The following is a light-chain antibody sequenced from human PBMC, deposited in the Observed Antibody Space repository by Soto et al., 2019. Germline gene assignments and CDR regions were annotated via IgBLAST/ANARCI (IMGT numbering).Light chain of an antibody. V-gene: IGKV3-11*01. CDR1: QTGSNSY. J-gene: IGKJ1*01. CDR2: GAS. Sequence: IVLTQSPGPLSLSPGERATLSCRAIQTGSNSYLAWYQQKSGQAPRLLIYGASNRATGIPARFSGSGSGTDFTLTISSLEPEDFAVYYCQQRSNWPSWTFGQGTKVDIK. CDR3: QQRSNWPSWT.